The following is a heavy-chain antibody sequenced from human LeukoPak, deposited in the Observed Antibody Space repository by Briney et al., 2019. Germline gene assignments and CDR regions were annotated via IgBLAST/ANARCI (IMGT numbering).Heavy chain of an antibody. CDR1: GFTFSSYS. D-gene: IGHD1-26*01. CDR3: ARDLRLGGATFYYMDV. Sequence: GGSLRLSCAASGFTFSSYSMNWVRQAPGEGLEWVSSISSSSYIYYADSVKGRFTISRDNAKNSVYLQMNSLRAEATAVYYCARDLRLGGATFYYMDVWGKGTTVTVSS. V-gene: IGHV3-21*01. CDR2: ISSSSYI. J-gene: IGHJ6*03.